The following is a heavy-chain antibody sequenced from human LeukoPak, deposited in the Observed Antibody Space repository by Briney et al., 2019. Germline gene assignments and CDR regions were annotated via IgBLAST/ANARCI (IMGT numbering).Heavy chain of an antibody. J-gene: IGHJ5*02. V-gene: IGHV1-2*02. CDR1: GYTFTGYY. D-gene: IGHD6-13*01. Sequence: ASVKVSCKASGYTFTGYYMHWVRQAPGQGLEWMGWINPNSGGTNYAQKLQGRVTMTTDTSTSTAYMELRSLRSDDTAVYYCAREGQQLVKDNWFDPWGQGTLVTVSS. CDR3: AREGQQLVKDNWFDP. CDR2: INPNSGGT.